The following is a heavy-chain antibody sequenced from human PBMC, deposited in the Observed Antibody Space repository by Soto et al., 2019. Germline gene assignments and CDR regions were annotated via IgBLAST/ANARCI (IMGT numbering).Heavy chain of an antibody. J-gene: IGHJ4*02. Sequence: QVHLVQSGAEVKKPGASVKVSCKCSGYTFTSYGITWARQAPGQGLEWMGWISAHNGNTDYAQKLQGRVTVTRDTSTSTAYMELRSLRSDDTAVYYCARGRYGDYWGQGALVTVSS. D-gene: IGHD1-1*01. CDR2: ISAHNGNT. V-gene: IGHV1-18*01. CDR3: ARGRYGDY. CDR1: GYTFTSYG.